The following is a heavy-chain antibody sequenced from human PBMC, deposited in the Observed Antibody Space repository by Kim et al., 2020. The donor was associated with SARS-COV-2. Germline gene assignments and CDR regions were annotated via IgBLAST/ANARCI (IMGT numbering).Heavy chain of an antibody. D-gene: IGHD3-3*01. V-gene: IGHV3-33*01. CDR1: GFTFNTYG. CDR3: ARGPNNDSWSGYSYYYYGMDV. CDR2: IWFDGSDT. J-gene: IGHJ6*02. Sequence: GGSLRLSCSASGFTFNTYGMHWVRQAPGKGLEWVAVIWFDGSDTYYADSVKGRFTISRDNSKDTLYLQMRSLRAEDTAVYYCARGPNNDSWSGYSYYYYGMDVWGQGTTVTVS.